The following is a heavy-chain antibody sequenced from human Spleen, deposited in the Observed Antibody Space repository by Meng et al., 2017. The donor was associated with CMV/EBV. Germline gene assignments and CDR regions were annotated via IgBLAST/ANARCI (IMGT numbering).Heavy chain of an antibody. CDR1: GFTFSSYA. D-gene: IGHD6-13*01. V-gene: IGHV3-23*01. CDR2: ISGSGGST. CDR3: ARAPIAAALDY. J-gene: IGHJ4*02. Sequence: GGSLRLSCAASGFTFSSYAMSWVRQAPGKGLEWVSAISGSGGSTYYADSVKGRFTISRDNAKNSLYLQMNSLRAEDTAVYYCARAPIAAALDYWGQGTLVTVSS.